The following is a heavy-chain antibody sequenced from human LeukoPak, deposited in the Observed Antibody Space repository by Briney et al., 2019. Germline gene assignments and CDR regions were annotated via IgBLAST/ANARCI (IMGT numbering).Heavy chain of an antibody. CDR2: ISSGSSYI. Sequence: GGSLRLSCAASGFTFGDYSMTWIRQAPGKGLEWVSYISSGSSYIDYADSVKGRFTISRDNSRNTLYLQMDSLRAEDTAIYYCAKSVYSSGWSTFDYWGQGTLVTVSS. CDR3: AKSVYSSGWSTFDY. V-gene: IGHV3-11*03. J-gene: IGHJ4*02. D-gene: IGHD6-19*01. CDR1: GFTFGDYS.